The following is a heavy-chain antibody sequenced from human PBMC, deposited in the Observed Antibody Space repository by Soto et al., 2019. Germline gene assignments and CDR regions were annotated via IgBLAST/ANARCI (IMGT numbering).Heavy chain of an antibody. CDR1: GFTFSSYA. CDR3: ARGGAGLLWFGELLYPAFDY. Sequence: EVQLVESGGGLVQPGGSLRLSCAASGFTFSSYAMHWVRQAPGKGLEYVSAISSNGGSTYHANSVKGRFTISRDNSKNTLYLQMGSLRAEDMAVYYCARGGAGLLWFGELLYPAFDYWGQGTLVTVSS. CDR2: ISSNGGST. V-gene: IGHV3-64*01. J-gene: IGHJ4*02. D-gene: IGHD3-10*01.